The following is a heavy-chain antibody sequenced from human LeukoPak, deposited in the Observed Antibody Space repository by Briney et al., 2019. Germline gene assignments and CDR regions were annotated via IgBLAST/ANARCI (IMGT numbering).Heavy chain of an antibody. CDR2: ISGSRGST. CDR3: AKGYYYGSGRVGAFDI. V-gene: IGHV3-23*01. J-gene: IGHJ3*02. CDR1: GFTFSSYA. Sequence: GGSLRPSCAASGFTFSSYAMSWVRQAPGKGLEWVSAISGSRGSTYYADSVKGRFTISRDNSKNTLYLQMNSLRAEDTAVYYCAKGYYYGSGRVGAFDIWGQGTMVTVSS. D-gene: IGHD3-10*01.